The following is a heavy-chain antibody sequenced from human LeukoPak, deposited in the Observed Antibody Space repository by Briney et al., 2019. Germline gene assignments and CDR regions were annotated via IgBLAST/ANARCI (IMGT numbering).Heavy chain of an antibody. V-gene: IGHV4-39*01. CDR2: IYYSGST. Sequence: SETLSLTCTVSGGSISSSSYYWGWIRQPPGKGLEWIGSIYYSGSTYYNPSLKSRVTISVDTSKNQFSLKLSSVTAADTAVYYCARHVGYSGYDLLDYWGQGTLVTVSS. J-gene: IGHJ4*02. CDR3: ARHVGYSGYDLLDY. CDR1: GGSISSSSYY. D-gene: IGHD5-12*01.